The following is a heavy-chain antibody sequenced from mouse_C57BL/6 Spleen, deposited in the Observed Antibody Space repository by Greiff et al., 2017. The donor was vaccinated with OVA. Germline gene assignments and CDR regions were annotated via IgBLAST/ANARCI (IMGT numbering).Heavy chain of an antibody. CDR1: GYTFTSYW. CDR3: ARRGLFNTTEELDY. J-gene: IGHJ2*01. Sequence: QVQLQQPGAELVRPGTSVKLSCTASGYTFTSYWMHWVKQRPGQGLEWIGVIDPSDSYTNYNQKFTGMATLTVDTSSSTAYMQLSSLTSEDSAVYYCARRGLFNTTEELDYWGQGTTLTVSS. V-gene: IGHV1-59*01. D-gene: IGHD1-1*01. CDR2: IDPSDSYT.